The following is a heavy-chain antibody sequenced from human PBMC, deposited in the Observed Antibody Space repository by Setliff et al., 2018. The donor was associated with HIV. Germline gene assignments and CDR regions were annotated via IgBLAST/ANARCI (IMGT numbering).Heavy chain of an antibody. CDR3: AKQPGGHSFFDS. J-gene: IGHJ4*02. V-gene: IGHV4-59*01. Sequence: SETLSLTCIVSGASISSDTWSWMRQPPGKELEYLGSIHHSGSTYYSPSLKSRVTISVDTSRNQFSLRLKYVTPADTAVYFCAKQPGGHSFFDSWGQGTLVTVSS. CDR2: IHHSGST. D-gene: IGHD2-21*01. CDR1: GASISSDT.